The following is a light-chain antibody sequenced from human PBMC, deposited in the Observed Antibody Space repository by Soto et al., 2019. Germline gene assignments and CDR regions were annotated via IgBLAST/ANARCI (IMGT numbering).Light chain of an antibody. J-gene: IGLJ1*01. CDR3: QSYDSSLSVSYV. Sequence: QTVLTQPPSVSGAPGQRVAISCTWSSSNIGAGYDVHWYQQRPGTAPKLLIYGNKNRPSGVPDRFSGSKSGNSASLAIIGLQAEDEADYYCQSYDSSLSVSYVFGTGTKVTVL. CDR2: GNK. V-gene: IGLV1-40*01. CDR1: SSNIGAGYD.